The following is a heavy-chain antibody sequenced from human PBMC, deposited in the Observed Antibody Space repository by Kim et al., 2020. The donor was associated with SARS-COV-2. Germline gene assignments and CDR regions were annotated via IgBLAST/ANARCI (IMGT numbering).Heavy chain of an antibody. CDR3: AIVPISNVVTRD. J-gene: IGHJ4*02. V-gene: IGHV3-48*02. Sequence: YAESVKGRFTSSEDNAKNSLYLKMNSLGDEDTAVYYCAIVPISNVVTRDWGQGTLVTVSS. D-gene: IGHD2-21*02.